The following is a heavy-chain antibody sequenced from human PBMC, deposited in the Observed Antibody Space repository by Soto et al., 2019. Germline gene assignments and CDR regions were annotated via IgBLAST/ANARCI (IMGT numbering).Heavy chain of an antibody. CDR2: INHSGST. CDR1: GGSFSGYY. D-gene: IGHD6-19*01. CDR3: ARGRQWLLIDY. Sequence: QVQLQQWGAGLLKPSETLSLTCAVYGGSFSGYYWSWIRQPPGKGLEWIGEINHSGSTNYIPSLKSRVTISVDTSKNQFSLKLSSVTAADTAVYYCARGRQWLLIDYWGQGTLVTVSS. V-gene: IGHV4-34*01. J-gene: IGHJ4*02.